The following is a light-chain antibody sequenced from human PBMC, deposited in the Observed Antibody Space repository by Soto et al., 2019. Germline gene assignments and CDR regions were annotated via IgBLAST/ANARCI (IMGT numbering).Light chain of an antibody. Sequence: DIQMTQSPSTLSASVGDRVTITCRASQSIRSWLAWYQQQPGKAPKLLIYDASTFESGVPSRFSGRGSGTEFTLTISSLQFDDSATYYCQQYNSYSYTFGQGTKLEIK. CDR2: DAS. CDR1: QSIRSW. CDR3: QQYNSYSYT. V-gene: IGKV1-5*01. J-gene: IGKJ2*01.